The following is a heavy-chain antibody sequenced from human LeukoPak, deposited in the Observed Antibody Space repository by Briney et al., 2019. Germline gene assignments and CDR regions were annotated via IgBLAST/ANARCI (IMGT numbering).Heavy chain of an antibody. CDR2: IYHSGST. J-gene: IGHJ4*02. D-gene: IGHD3-22*01. CDR1: GFSVSSVFY. Sequence: SETLSLTCPVSGFSVSSVFYWGWIRQPPGKGLEWIGSIYHSGSTYYNPSLKSRLTMSIDTSTNQLSVSLNSVTAADTAVYYCARENGDSSVGFDFWGQGTLVTVSS. V-gene: IGHV4-38-2*02. CDR3: ARENGDSSVGFDF.